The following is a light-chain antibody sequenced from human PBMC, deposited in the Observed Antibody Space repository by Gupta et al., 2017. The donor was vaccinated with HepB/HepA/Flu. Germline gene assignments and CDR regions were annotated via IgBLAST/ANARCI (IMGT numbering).Light chain of an antibody. CDR1: SSNIGNNY. J-gene: IGLJ2*01. Sequence: QSVLTQPPSVSAAPGQKVTISCSGSSSNIGNNYVSWYQQLPGTAPKLLIYDNNKRPSGIPDRFSCSKSGTSATPGITGLQTGDEAYYYCGTWDSSLSAVVFGGGTKLTVI. CDR2: DNN. CDR3: GTWDSSLSAVV. V-gene: IGLV1-51*01.